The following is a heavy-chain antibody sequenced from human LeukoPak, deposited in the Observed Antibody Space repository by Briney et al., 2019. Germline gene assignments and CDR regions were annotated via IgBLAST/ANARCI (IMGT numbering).Heavy chain of an antibody. D-gene: IGHD1-7*01. J-gene: IGHJ4*02. V-gene: IGHV3-53*01. CDR2: IYSGGST. Sequence: PGGSLRLSCAASGFTVSSNYMSWVRQAPGKGLEWVSVIYSGGSTYYADSVKGRFTISRDNSKNTLYLQMNSLRAEDTAVYYCATYNWNYVVDYWGQGTLVTVSS. CDR3: ATYNWNYVVDY. CDR1: GFTVSSNY.